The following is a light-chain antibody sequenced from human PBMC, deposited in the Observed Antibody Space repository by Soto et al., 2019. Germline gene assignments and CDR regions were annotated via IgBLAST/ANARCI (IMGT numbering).Light chain of an antibody. CDR1: QSFGSTY. Sequence: EIVLTQSPGTLSLSPGERATLSCRASQSFGSTYLAWYQQKPGQAPRLLIYNTSSRAAGVPDRFSGSVSGTDFTLSISRLEPEDFAMYYCHVYGSPLTFGGGTNVEIK. CDR2: NTS. CDR3: HVYGSPLT. J-gene: IGKJ4*01. V-gene: IGKV3-20*01.